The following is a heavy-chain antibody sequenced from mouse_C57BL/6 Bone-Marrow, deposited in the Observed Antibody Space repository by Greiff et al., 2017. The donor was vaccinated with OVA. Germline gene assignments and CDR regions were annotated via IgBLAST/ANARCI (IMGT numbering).Heavy chain of an antibody. J-gene: IGHJ2*01. CDR3: ARWDYYGSNFQYYFDY. Sequence: EVQLQQSGPELVKPGASVKISCKASGYTFTDYYMNWVKQSHGKSLEWIGDINPNNGGTSYNQKFKGKATLTVDKSSSTAYMELRSLTSEDSAVYYCARWDYYGSNFQYYFDYWGQGTTLTVSS. CDR2: INPNNGGT. V-gene: IGHV1-26*01. CDR1: GYTFTDYY. D-gene: IGHD1-1*01.